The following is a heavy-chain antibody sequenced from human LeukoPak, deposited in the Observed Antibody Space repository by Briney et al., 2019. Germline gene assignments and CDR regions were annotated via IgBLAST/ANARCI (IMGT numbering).Heavy chain of an antibody. CDR1: GGSFSGYY. CDR2: INRSGGT. Sequence: KPSETLSLTCAVYGGSFSGYYWSWIRLSPGKELEWIGEINRSGGTDYNASLKSRVTISGDTSKNQFSLRLRSVTAADTAVYYCARAGRGGGMFWGQGTLVTVSA. V-gene: IGHV4-34*01. J-gene: IGHJ4*02. D-gene: IGHD2-15*01. CDR3: ARAGRGGGMF.